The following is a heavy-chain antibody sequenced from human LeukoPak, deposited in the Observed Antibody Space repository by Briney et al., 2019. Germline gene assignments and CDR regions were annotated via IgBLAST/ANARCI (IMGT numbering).Heavy chain of an antibody. CDR1: GFTLSSFW. CDR3: ARETPYYDSSSYYSPFDY. CDR2: IESDGST. Sequence: GGSLRLSCAASGFTLSSFWMHWVRQAPGKGLVWVSRIESDGSTTYADFVKGRFTISRDNAKNTLYLQMNSLRAEDTAVYYCARETPYYDSSSYYSPFDYWGQGTLVTVSS. V-gene: IGHV3-74*01. J-gene: IGHJ4*02. D-gene: IGHD3-22*01.